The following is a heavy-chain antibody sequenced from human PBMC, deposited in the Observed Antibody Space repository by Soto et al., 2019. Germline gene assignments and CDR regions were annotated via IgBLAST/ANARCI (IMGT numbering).Heavy chain of an antibody. V-gene: IGHV3-23*01. CDR1: GFTFSSYA. CDR2: ISGSGSTI. J-gene: IGHJ4*02. D-gene: IGHD3-22*01. CDR3: AKVFYYYDSSGYYYFDY. Sequence: GGSLRLSCAASGFTFSSYAVSWVRQAPGKGPEWISSISGSGSTIYYADSVKGRFTISRDNSKNTLYLQMSSLRAEDTAVYYCAKVFYYYDSSGYYYFDYWGQGTLVTVS.